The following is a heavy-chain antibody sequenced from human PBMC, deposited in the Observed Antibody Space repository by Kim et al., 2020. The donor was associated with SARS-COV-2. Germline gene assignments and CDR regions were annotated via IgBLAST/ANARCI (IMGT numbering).Heavy chain of an antibody. CDR1: GGSISSYY. CDR2: IYYSGST. CDR3: ARLSTXVVTRWFDP. V-gene: IGHV4-59*01. J-gene: IGHJ5*02. Sequence: SETLSLTCTVSGGSISSYYWSWIRQPPGKGLEWIGYIYYSGSTNYNPSLKSRVTISVDTSKNQFSLXLSSVTAADTAVYYCARLSTXVVTRWFDPWGQGTXVTVSS. D-gene: IGHD2-21*02.